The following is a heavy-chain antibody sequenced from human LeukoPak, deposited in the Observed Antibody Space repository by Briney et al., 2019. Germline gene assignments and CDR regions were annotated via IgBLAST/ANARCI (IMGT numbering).Heavy chain of an antibody. J-gene: IGHJ6*02. Sequence: GGSVRLSCAASGFTFSDYYMSWIRQAPGKGLEWVSYISSSSSYTNYADSVKGRFTISRDNAKNSLYLQMNSLRAEDTAVYYCARDRNGFGDRYYYCGMDVWGQGTTGTVSS. CDR2: ISSSSSYT. CDR1: GFTFSDYY. D-gene: IGHD3-10*01. CDR3: ARDRNGFGDRYYYCGMDV. V-gene: IGHV3-11*05.